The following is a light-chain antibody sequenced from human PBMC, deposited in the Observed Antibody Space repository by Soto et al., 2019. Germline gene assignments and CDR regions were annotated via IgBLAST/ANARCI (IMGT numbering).Light chain of an antibody. CDR1: SSDVGGYNY. CDR3: AAWDDSLSGHVV. V-gene: IGLV2-14*01. Sequence: QSVLTQPASVSGSPGQSITISCTGTSSDVGGYNYVSWYQQHPGKAPKLMIYEVSNRPSGLSNRFSASKSGNTASLAISGLRSEDEADYYCAAWDDSLSGHVVFGGGTKLTVL. J-gene: IGLJ2*01. CDR2: EVS.